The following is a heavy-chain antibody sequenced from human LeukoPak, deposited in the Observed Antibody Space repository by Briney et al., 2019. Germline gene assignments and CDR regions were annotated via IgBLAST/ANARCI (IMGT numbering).Heavy chain of an antibody. D-gene: IGHD6-19*01. CDR1: GFTVSSNY. CDR3: ARVYSSGWSYYYYYMDV. J-gene: IGHJ6*03. V-gene: IGHV3-53*01. CDR2: IYSGGST. Sequence: PGGSLRLSCAASGFTVSSNYMSWVRQAPGKGLEWVSVIYSGGSTYYADSVKGRFTISRDNSKNTLYLQMNGLRAEDTAVYYCARVYSSGWSYYYYYMDVWGKGATVTVSS.